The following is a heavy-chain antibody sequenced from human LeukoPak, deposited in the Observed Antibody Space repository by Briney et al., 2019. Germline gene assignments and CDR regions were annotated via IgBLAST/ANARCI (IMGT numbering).Heavy chain of an antibody. D-gene: IGHD2-8*01. CDR2: IKKDGSEK. V-gene: IGHV3-7*01. J-gene: IGHJ6*03. CDR1: GVTFSSYW. Sequence: GGSLRLSCAASGVTFSSYWMSWGRQAPGKGLEWVANIKKDGSEKYYVDSVKGRFTISRDNAKTSLSLQMNSLRAEDTAVYYCARASFYCTNGVCYKVRSDYYYIDVWGKGTTVTVSS. CDR3: ARASFYCTNGVCYKVRSDYYYIDV.